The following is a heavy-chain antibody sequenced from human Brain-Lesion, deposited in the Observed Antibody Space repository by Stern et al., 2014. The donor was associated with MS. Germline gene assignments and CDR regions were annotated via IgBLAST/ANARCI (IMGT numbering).Heavy chain of an antibody. CDR1: GGSISSGGYY. J-gene: IGHJ6*02. CDR2: LFNSGST. D-gene: IGHD2-2*01. CDR3: ARGRVVPGFQYYATDV. Sequence: VQLLESGPGLVKPSQTLSLSCTVSGGSISSGGYYWSWIPQPAGKGLEWIGRLFNSGSTSSNPSLKRPATTSIATSKNPFSLGINAMTAADTAVYYCARGRVVPGFQYYATDVWGQGTTVIVSS. V-gene: IGHV4-61*02.